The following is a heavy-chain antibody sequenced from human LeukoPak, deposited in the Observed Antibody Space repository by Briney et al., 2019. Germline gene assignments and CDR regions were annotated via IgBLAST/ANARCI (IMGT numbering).Heavy chain of an antibody. J-gene: IGHJ3*02. CDR2: INHSGST. D-gene: IGHD3-9*01. CDR3: ARGFTYDILTGYSHAFDI. Sequence: SETLSLTCAVYGGSFSGYYWSWIRQPPGKGLEWIGEINHSGSTNYNPSLKSRVTISVDTSKNQFSLKLSSVTAADTAVYYCARGFTYDILTGYSHAFDIWGQGTMVTVSS. CDR1: GGSFSGYY. V-gene: IGHV4-34*01.